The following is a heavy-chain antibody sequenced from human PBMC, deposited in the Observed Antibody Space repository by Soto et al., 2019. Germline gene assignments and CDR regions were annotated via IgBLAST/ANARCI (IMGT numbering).Heavy chain of an antibody. V-gene: IGHV1-69*01. Sequence: QVQLVQSGAEVKKPGSSVKVSCKASGGTFSSYSINWVRQAPGQGLEWMGEIIPIFGTANYAQKFQGRVTITADESTSTAYMELSSPRSEAPAMYYCARDGGRHSGGIDYWGQGTLVTVSS. CDR2: IIPIFGTA. CDR3: ARDGGRHSGGIDY. CDR1: GGTFSSYS. J-gene: IGHJ4*02. D-gene: IGHD1-26*01.